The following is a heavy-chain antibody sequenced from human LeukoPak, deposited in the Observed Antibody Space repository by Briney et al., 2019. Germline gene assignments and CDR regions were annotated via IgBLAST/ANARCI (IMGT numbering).Heavy chain of an antibody. V-gene: IGHV3-23*01. CDR1: GFTFSSYG. CDR3: AKIGILTPNYYYYYMDV. J-gene: IGHJ6*03. CDR2: ISGSGGST. D-gene: IGHD3-9*01. Sequence: PGGSLRLSCAASGFTFSSYGMSWVRQAPGKGLEWVSAISGSGGSTYYADSVKGRFTISRDNSKNTLYLQMNSLRAEDTAVYYCAKIGILTPNYYYYYMDVWGKGTTVTISS.